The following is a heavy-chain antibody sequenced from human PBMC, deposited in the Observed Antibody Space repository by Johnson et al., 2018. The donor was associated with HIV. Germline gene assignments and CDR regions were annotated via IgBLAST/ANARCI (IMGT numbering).Heavy chain of an antibody. CDR2: ISYDGSNK. CDR3: ARADGSQAFDI. J-gene: IGHJ3*02. V-gene: IGHV3-30-3*01. CDR1: GFTFSSYA. D-gene: IGHD2-2*03. Sequence: QVQLVESGGGVVQPGRSLRLSCAASGFTFSSYAMHWVRQAPGKGLEWVAVISYDGSNKYYADSVKGRFTISRDNSKNTLYLQMKSLRAEDTAVYYCARADGSQAFDIWGQGTMVTVSS.